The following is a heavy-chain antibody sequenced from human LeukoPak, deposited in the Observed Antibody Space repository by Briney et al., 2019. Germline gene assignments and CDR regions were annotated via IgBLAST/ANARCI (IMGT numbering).Heavy chain of an antibody. V-gene: IGHV7-4-1*02. D-gene: IGHD6-13*01. CDR1: GYSFTSYA. Sequence: ASVKVSCKASGYSFTSYAMNWVRQAPGQGLEWMGWINTNAGNPTYAQGFTGRFVFSLDTSVSTAYLQISSLKPEDTAVYYCARDFKPSSSWYYFDHWGQGTRVTVSS. CDR3: ARDFKPSSSWYYFDH. J-gene: IGHJ4*02. CDR2: INTNAGNP.